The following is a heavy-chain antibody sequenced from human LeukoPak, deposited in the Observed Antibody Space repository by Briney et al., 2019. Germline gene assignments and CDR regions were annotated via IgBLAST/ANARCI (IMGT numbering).Heavy chain of an antibody. V-gene: IGHV1-2*02. CDR2: INPNTGGT. D-gene: IGHD4/OR15-4a*01. CDR1: GYTFTCYF. CDR3: ASGDYGDPPLNY. J-gene: IGHJ4*02. Sequence: ASVKVTFKASGYTFTCYFLHWVRQAPAQGLQWMGWINPNTGGTNYAQRFQGSVTMTRDTSISTAYMELSRLRSDDSAVYYCASGDYGDPPLNYWGQGTLVTVSS.